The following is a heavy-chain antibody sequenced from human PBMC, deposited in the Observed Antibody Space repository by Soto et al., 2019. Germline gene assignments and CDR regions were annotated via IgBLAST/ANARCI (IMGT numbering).Heavy chain of an antibody. Sequence: PGGSLRLSCAASGFTFNRYGMSWVRQAPGKGLEWVSGISDSGGSTYYADSVKGRFTISRDNSKNTLYLQMKSLRAEDTAVYYCAKAYMSSWYLFDYWGQGTLVTVSS. J-gene: IGHJ4*02. V-gene: IGHV3-23*01. D-gene: IGHD3-22*01. CDR3: AKAYMSSWYLFDY. CDR1: GFTFNRYG. CDR2: ISDSGGST.